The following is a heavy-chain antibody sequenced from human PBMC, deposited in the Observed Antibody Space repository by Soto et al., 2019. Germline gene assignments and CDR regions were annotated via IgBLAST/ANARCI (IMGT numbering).Heavy chain of an antibody. CDR2: IIPIFGTA. J-gene: IGHJ4*02. D-gene: IGHD5-12*01. CDR1: GGTFSSYA. Sequence: SVKVSCKASGGTFSSYAISWVRQAPGQGLEWMGGIIPIFGTANYAQKFQGRVTITADKSTSTAYMELSSLRSEDTAVYYCARDAVATRLGDYFDYWGQGTLVTVSS. CDR3: ARDAVATRLGDYFDY. V-gene: IGHV1-69*06.